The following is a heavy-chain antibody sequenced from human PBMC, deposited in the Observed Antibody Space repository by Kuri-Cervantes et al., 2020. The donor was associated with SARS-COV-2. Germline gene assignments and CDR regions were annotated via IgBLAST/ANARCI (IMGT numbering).Heavy chain of an antibody. CDR3: ATVSYCSGGSCYGGWFDP. CDR2: INPSGGST. CDR1: GYTFTSYY. V-gene: IGHV1-46*01. J-gene: IGHJ5*02. D-gene: IGHD2-15*01. Sequence: ASVKVSCKASGYTFTSYYMHWVRQAPGQGLEWMGIINPSGGSTSYAQKFQGRVTMTRDTSTSTVYMELSSLRSEDTAVYYCATVSYCSGGSCYGGWFDPWGQGTLVTVSS.